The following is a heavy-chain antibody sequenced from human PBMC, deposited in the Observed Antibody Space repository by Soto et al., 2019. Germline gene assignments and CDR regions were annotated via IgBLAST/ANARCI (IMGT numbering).Heavy chain of an antibody. J-gene: IGHJ3*02. CDR1: GGSISSGGYY. Sequence: SETLSLTCTVSGGSISSGGYYWSWIRQHPGKGLEWIGYIYYSGSTYYNPSLKSRVTISVDTSKNQFSLKLSSVTAADTAVYYCARGTNPEAFDIWGQGTMVTVSS. V-gene: IGHV4-31*03. CDR3: ARGTNPEAFDI. CDR2: IYYSGST.